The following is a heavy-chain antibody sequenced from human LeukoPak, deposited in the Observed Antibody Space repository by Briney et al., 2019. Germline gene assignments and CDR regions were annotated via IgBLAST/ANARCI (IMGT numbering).Heavy chain of an antibody. CDR1: GYSTSSGYY. CDR3: ARVDTTYYYMDV. Sequence: PSETLSLTCTVSGYSTSSGYYWGWIRQPPGKGLEWIGSIYHSGSTYYNPSLKSRVTISVDTSKNQFSLKLSSVTAADTAVYYCARVDTTYYYMDVWGKGTTVTVSS. V-gene: IGHV4-38-2*02. CDR2: IYHSGST. D-gene: IGHD5-18*01. J-gene: IGHJ6*03.